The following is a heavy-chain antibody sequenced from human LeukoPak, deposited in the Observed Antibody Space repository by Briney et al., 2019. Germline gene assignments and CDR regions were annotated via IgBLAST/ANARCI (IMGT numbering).Heavy chain of an antibody. CDR2: ISSSSSYI. J-gene: IGHJ4*02. CDR3: ARDREGSSFFDY. D-gene: IGHD1-26*01. Sequence: GSLRLSCAASGFTFSSYSMNWVRQAPGKGLEWVSSISSSSSYIYYADSVKGRFTISRDNAKNSLYLQMNSLRAEDTAVYYCARDREGSSFFDYWGQGTLVTVSS. V-gene: IGHV3-21*01. CDR1: GFTFSSYS.